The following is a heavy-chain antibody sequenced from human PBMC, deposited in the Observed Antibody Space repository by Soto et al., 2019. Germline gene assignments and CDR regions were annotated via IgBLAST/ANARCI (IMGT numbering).Heavy chain of an antibody. CDR1: GFTFSDYY. CDR3: ARDSYYDSSGYRN. V-gene: IGHV3-11*06. D-gene: IGHD3-22*01. CDR2: ISSSSSYT. Sequence: GGSLRLSCAASGFTFSDYYMSWIRQAPGKGLEWVSYISSSSSYTNYADSVKGRFTISRDNAKNSLYLQMSSLRAEDTAVYYCARDSYYDSSGYRNWGQGTLVTVSS. J-gene: IGHJ4*02.